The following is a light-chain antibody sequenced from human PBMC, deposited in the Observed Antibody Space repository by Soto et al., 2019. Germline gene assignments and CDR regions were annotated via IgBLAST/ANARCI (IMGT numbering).Light chain of an antibody. CDR3: QHYTLYSAP. CDR2: GAS. Sequence: RLTQSPSSLSASVGDTVTISCRASQDISTCLAWYQHKPGKAPTLLIFGASSLHNGVPPRFAGSGSGSEFTLTINRLQPDDFATYYCQHYTLYSAPFGQGTRV. V-gene: IGKV1-5*01. CDR1: QDISTC. J-gene: IGKJ5*01.